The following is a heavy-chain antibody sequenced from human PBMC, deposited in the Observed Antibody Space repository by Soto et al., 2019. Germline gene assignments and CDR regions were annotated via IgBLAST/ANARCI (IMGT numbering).Heavy chain of an antibody. Sequence: QVQLVESGGGVVQPGTSLRLSCAASGFTFSTYAIHWVRQAPGKGLEWVAMISKDGNDQYYADSVKGHFTVSRDNSKNTVSLQMHSLRPEDTAFYYCAIDRWEFTRYFDSWGQGTLVTVSS. CDR2: ISKDGNDQ. CDR3: AIDRWEFTRYFDS. CDR1: GFTFSTYA. V-gene: IGHV3-30*03. D-gene: IGHD1-26*01. J-gene: IGHJ4*02.